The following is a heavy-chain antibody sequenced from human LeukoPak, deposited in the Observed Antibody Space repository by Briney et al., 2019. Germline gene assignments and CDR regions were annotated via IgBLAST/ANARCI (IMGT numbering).Heavy chain of an antibody. CDR3: ARHDSSGYYYGFDH. J-gene: IGHJ4*02. CDR2: ISGSGGST. CDR1: GFTFSSYA. Sequence: GGSLRLSCAASGFTFSSYAMSWVRQAPGKGLEWVSAISGSGGSTYYADSVKGRFTISRDNSKNTLYLQMNSLRAEDTAVYYCARHDSSGYYYGFDHWGQGTLVTVSS. D-gene: IGHD3-22*01. V-gene: IGHV3-23*01.